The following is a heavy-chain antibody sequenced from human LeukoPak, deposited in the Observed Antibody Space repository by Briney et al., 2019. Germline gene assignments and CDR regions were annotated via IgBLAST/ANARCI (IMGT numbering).Heavy chain of an antibody. J-gene: IGHJ4*02. D-gene: IGHD6-19*01. CDR2: ISSSSSTI. Sequence: GGSLRLSCAASGFTFSSYSMNWVRQAPGEGLEWVSYISSSSSTIYYADSVKGRFTISRDNAKNSLYLQMNSLRAEDTAVYYCARAPRGRYSSGWYGNRGQGTLVTVSS. CDR1: GFTFSSYS. CDR3: ARAPRGRYSSGWYGN. V-gene: IGHV3-48*01.